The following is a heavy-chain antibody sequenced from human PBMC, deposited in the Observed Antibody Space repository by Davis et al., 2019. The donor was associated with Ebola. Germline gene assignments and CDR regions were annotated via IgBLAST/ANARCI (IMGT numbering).Heavy chain of an antibody. Sequence: ASVKVSCKASDDDFTMYNITWVRQAPGQGLEWMGLISTYDGDANYAQKFQGRVTLTSDTSTNTAYMELRNLRFDDTAMYYCARNPYNGDHDYWGQGTLVIVSS. D-gene: IGHD4-17*01. J-gene: IGHJ4*02. CDR3: ARNPYNGDHDY. V-gene: IGHV1-18*04. CDR1: DDDFTMYN. CDR2: ISTYDGDA.